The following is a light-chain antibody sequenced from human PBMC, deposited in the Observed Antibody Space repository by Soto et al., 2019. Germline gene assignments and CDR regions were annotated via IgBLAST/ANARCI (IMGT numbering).Light chain of an antibody. J-gene: IGLJ1*01. CDR1: SSDVGGYNY. Sequence: QSALTQPPSASGSPGQSVTISCTGTSSDVGGYNYVSWYQQHPGKAPKLMIYEVSKRSSGVPDRFSGSKSGNMASLTVSGLQAEDEADYYCSSYAGSNIYVFGTGTKLTVL. CDR3: SSYAGSNIYV. V-gene: IGLV2-8*01. CDR2: EVS.